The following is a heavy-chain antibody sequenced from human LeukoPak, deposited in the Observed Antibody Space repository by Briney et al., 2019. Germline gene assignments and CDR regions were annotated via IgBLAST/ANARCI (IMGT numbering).Heavy chain of an antibody. CDR3: ARNGAAGTPNRFFNWFDP. J-gene: IGHJ5*02. Sequence: GESLKISCKGSGYSFTTYWIGWVRQMPGKGLEWMGLIYPGNSDTRYSPSFQGQVTFSADKSIGTAYLQWNSLQASDTAIYYCARNGAAGTPNRFFNWFDPWGQGTLVTVSS. CDR1: GYSFTTYW. D-gene: IGHD6-13*01. CDR2: IYPGNSDT. V-gene: IGHV5-51*01.